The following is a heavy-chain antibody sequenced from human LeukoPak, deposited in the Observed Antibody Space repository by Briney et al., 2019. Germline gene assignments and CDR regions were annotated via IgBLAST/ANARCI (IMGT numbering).Heavy chain of an antibody. Sequence: SETLSLTCTVSGGSISSYYWSWIRQPPGKGLEWIGYIYYSGSTNYNPSLKSRVTISVDTSKNQFSLKLSSVTAADTAVYYCATNPFPRRMVRGVIGIDYWGQGTLVTVSS. CDR1: GGSISSYY. CDR3: ATNPFPRRMVRGVIGIDY. D-gene: IGHD3-10*01. V-gene: IGHV4-59*01. J-gene: IGHJ4*02. CDR2: IYYSGST.